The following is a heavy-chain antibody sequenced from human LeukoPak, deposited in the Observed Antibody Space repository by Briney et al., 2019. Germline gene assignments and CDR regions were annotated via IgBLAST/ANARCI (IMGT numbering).Heavy chain of an antibody. D-gene: IGHD1-26*01. CDR1: GFTFSSYG. Sequence: GGSLRLSCAASGFTFSSYGMHWVRQAPGKGLEWVAVISYDGSNKYYADSVKGRFTISRDNSKNTLYLQLNSLRVEDTAVYYCAKNRGAGSHYYYHMNVWGKGTTVTVSS. CDR3: AKNRGAGSHYYYHMNV. V-gene: IGHV3-30*18. CDR2: ISYDGSNK. J-gene: IGHJ6*03.